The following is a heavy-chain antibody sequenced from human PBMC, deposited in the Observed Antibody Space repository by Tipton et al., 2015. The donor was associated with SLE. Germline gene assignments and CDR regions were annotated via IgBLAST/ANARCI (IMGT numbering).Heavy chain of an antibody. D-gene: IGHD2/OR15-2a*01. J-gene: IGHJ4*02. Sequence: SLRLSCAASGFSFSSYRMTWVRQAPGKGLEWVANINQDGSEKYLVDSVKGRFTISRDNFKNVLYLQMNSLRVEDTAVYYCARVISRAEYFFDSWGQGTLVPVSS. V-gene: IGHV3-7*03. CDR1: GFSFSSYR. CDR3: ARVISRAEYFFDS. CDR2: INQDGSEK.